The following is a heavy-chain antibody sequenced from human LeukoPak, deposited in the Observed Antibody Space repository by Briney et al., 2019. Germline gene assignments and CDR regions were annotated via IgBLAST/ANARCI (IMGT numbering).Heavy chain of an antibody. CDR1: GITFRSYG. CDR2: ISHDGTNE. Sequence: GGSLRLSCAASGITFRSYGMHWVRQAPGKGLEWVAVISHDGTNEYYADSVKGRFTISRDNSKNTLYLQLNSLRTEDTAVYYCARDAGTWGYGYNFDYWGQGTLVSVSS. CDR3: ARDAGTWGYGYNFDY. V-gene: IGHV3-30*03. J-gene: IGHJ4*02. D-gene: IGHD7-27*01.